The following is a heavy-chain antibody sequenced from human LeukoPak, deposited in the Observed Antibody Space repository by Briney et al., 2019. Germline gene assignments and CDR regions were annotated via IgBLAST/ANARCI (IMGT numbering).Heavy chain of an antibody. CDR1: GFTFSSYS. J-gene: IGHJ4*02. V-gene: IGHV3-21*01. CDR2: ISSSSSYI. CDR3: ARGGSGIAARQRGH. D-gene: IGHD6-6*01. Sequence: PGGSLRLSCAASGFTFSSYSMNWVRQAPGKGLEWVSSISSSSSYIYYADSVKGRFTISRDNAKNSLYLQMNSLRAEDTAVYYCARGGSGIAARQRGHWGQGTLVTVSS.